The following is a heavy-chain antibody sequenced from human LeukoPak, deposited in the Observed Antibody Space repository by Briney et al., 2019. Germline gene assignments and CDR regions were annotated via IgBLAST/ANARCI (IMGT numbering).Heavy chain of an antibody. CDR1: GFTFSSYA. D-gene: IGHD6-19*01. Sequence: PGGSLRLSCAASGFTFSSYAMSWVRQAPGKGLEGVSAISGSGGSTYYADSVKGRFTISRDNSKNTLYLLMNSLRAEDTAVYYWAKVGVAGNHFDYWGKGTLVTVSS. CDR3: AKVGVAGNHFDY. V-gene: IGHV3-23*01. J-gene: IGHJ4*02. CDR2: ISGSGGST.